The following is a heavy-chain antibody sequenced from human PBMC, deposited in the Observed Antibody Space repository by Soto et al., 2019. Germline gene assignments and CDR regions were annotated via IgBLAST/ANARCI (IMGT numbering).Heavy chain of an antibody. Sequence: GGSLRLSCAASGFTFSSYAMSWVRQAPGKGLEWVSAISGSGGSTYYADSVKGRFTISRDNSKNTLYLQMNSLRAEDTAVYYCAKRCGWYYYYGMDVWGQGTTVTVSS. D-gene: IGHD6-19*01. CDR1: GFTFSSYA. V-gene: IGHV3-23*01. CDR3: AKRCGWYYYYGMDV. CDR2: ISGSGGST. J-gene: IGHJ6*02.